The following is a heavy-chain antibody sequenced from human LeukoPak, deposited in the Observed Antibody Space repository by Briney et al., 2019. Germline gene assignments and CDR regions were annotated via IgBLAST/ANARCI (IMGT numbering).Heavy chain of an antibody. Sequence: SETLSLTCAVYGGSFSGYYWSWIRQPPGKGLEWIGKINHSGSTNYNPSLKSRVTISVDTSKNQFSLKLSSVTAADTAVYYCARVRGSSGWYAPLRYFDLWGRGTLVTVSS. J-gene: IGHJ2*01. CDR2: INHSGST. D-gene: IGHD6-19*01. CDR3: ARVRGSSGWYAPLRYFDL. V-gene: IGHV4-34*01. CDR1: GGSFSGYY.